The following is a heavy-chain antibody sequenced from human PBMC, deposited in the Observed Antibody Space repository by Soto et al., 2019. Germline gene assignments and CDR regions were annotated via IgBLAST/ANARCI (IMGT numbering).Heavy chain of an antibody. CDR1: GFTFSNYY. D-gene: IGHD5-18*01. CDR2: ISSSGGII. Sequence: QVQLVESGGGLVKPGGSLRLSCGASGFTFSNYYMSWIRQAPGKGLEWVSYISSSGGIIYNAESVKGRFTISRDNAKNSLYLQMNSLRAEDTAVYYCATAMVNDYYYYMDVWGKGTTVTVSS. CDR3: ATAMVNDYYYYMDV. J-gene: IGHJ6*03. V-gene: IGHV3-11*01.